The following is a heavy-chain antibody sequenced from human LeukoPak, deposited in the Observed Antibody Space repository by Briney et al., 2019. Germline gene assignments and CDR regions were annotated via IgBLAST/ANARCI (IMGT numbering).Heavy chain of an antibody. CDR3: AIPGVSDY. J-gene: IGHJ4*02. CDR1: GGTLSSYT. CDR2: IIPIFGTA. V-gene: IGHV1-69*13. Sequence: ASVKVSCKASGGTLSSYTITWVRQAPGQGLEWMGGIIPIFGTADYAQKFQGGVTITADESTSTAYMELSSLRSEDTAVYYCAIPGVSDYWGQGTLVTVSS.